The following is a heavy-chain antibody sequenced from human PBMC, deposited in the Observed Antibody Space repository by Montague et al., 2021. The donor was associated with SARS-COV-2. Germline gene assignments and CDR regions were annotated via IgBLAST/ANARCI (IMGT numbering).Heavy chain of an antibody. CDR3: ARGPRITMIVVVITDMWFDP. CDR2: INHSGST. V-gene: IGHV4-34*01. Sequence: SETLSLACAVYGGSFSGYYWSWIRQPPGKGLEWIGEINHSGSTNYNPSLKGRVTISVDTSKNQFSLKLSSVTAADTAVYYCARGPRITMIVVVITDMWFDPWGQGTLVTVSS. CDR1: GGSFSGYY. D-gene: IGHD3-22*01. J-gene: IGHJ5*02.